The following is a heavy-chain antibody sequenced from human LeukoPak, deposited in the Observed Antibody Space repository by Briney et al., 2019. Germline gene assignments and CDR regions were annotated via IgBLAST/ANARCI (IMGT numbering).Heavy chain of an antibody. CDR1: GFTFSSYG. V-gene: IGHV3-33*01. J-gene: IGHJ4*02. D-gene: IGHD3-22*01. CDR2: IWYDGSNK. Sequence: PGGYLRLSCAASGFTFSSYGMHWVRQAPGKGLEWVAVIWYDGSNKYYADSVKGRFTISRDNSKNTLYLQMNSLRAEDTAVYYCARADYYDSSGYYDYWGQGTLVTVSS. CDR3: ARADYYDSSGYYDY.